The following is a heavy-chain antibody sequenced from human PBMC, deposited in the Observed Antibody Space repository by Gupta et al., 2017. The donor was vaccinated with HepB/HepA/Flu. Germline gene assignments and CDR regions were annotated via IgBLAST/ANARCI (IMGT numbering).Heavy chain of an antibody. D-gene: IGHD4-23*01. Sequence: EVQLVESGGGLVQPGGSLRLSCAASGFTFSSYWMHWVRQAPGKGLVWVSRINSDGSSTSYADSVKGRFTISRDNAKNTLYLQMNSLRAEDTAVYYCARVPAGGNPAEYFQHWGQGTLVTVSS. V-gene: IGHV3-74*01. J-gene: IGHJ1*01. CDR2: INSDGSST. CDR1: GFTFSSYW. CDR3: ARVPAGGNPAEYFQH.